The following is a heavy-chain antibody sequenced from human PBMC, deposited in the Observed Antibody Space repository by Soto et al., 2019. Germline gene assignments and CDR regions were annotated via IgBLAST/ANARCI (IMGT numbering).Heavy chain of an antibody. D-gene: IGHD1-1*01. CDR2: INPNSGGT. Sequence: ASVKVSCKASGYTFTGYYMHWVRQAPGQGLEWMGWINPNSGGTNYARKFQGRVTMTRDTSISTAYMELSRLRSDDTAVYYCARDLRYNWNDQGLKYGMDVWGQGTTVTVSS. CDR3: ARDLRYNWNDQGLKYGMDV. CDR1: GYTFTGYY. V-gene: IGHV1-2*02. J-gene: IGHJ6*02.